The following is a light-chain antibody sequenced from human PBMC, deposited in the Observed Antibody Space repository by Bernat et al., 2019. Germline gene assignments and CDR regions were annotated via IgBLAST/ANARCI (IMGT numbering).Light chain of an antibody. V-gene: IGLV2-23*02. J-gene: IGLJ3*02. CDR2: EVI. Sequence: QYALTQLASVSGSTGQSVAISCSGTSSDVGGYNLVSWYQQFPGKAPKLIIYEVIKRPSGVSDRFSGTKSGNTASLTISGLQAEDEADYYCCSYAGGDRLVFGGGTKLTVL. CDR1: SSDVGGYNL. CDR3: CSYAGGDRLV.